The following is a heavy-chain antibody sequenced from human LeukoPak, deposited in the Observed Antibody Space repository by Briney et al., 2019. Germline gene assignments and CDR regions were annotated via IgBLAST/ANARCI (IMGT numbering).Heavy chain of an antibody. D-gene: IGHD3-10*01. V-gene: IGHV3-48*03. CDR2: ISSSGSTI. Sequence: GGSLRLSCAASGFIFRSYEMNWVRQAPGKGLEWVSYISSSGSTIYYADSVKGRFTLSRDNAKNSLYLRMNSLRAEDTAVYYCARDKYYYGSGNGYWGQGTLVTVSS. CDR1: GFIFRSYE. CDR3: ARDKYYYGSGNGY. J-gene: IGHJ4*02.